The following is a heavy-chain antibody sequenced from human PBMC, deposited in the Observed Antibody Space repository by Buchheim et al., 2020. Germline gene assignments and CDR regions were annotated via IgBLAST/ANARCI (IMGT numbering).Heavy chain of an antibody. D-gene: IGHD6-13*01. J-gene: IGHJ4*02. Sequence: QLQLQESGPGLVKPSETLSLTCTVSGGSINSGNYYWAWIRQPPGKGLEWIGSVYCSGSASYNPSLKSRVAISVDTSKNQFSLKLRSVTAADTAFYYCARSLHVFRAAAGPLDFWGQGTL. CDR2: VYCSGSA. CDR1: GGSINSGNYY. V-gene: IGHV4-39*07. CDR3: ARSLHVFRAAAGPLDF.